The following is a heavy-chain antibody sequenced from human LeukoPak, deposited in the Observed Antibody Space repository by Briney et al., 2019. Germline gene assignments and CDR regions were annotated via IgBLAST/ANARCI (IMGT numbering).Heavy chain of an antibody. CDR3: ARNPPSRIVGATPFNWFDP. CDR2: IYYSGST. CDR1: GGSISSGGYY. Sequence: PSETLSLTCTVSGGSISSGGYYWSWIRQHPGKGLEWIGYIYYSGSTYYNPSLKSRVTISVDTSKNQFSLKLSSVTAADTAVYYCARNPPSRIVGATPFNWFDPWGQGTLVTVSS. D-gene: IGHD1-26*01. V-gene: IGHV4-31*03. J-gene: IGHJ5*02.